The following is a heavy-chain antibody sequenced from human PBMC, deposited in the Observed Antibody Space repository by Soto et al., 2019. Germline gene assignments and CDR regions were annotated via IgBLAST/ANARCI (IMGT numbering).Heavy chain of an antibody. CDR2: TYYRSKWYN. Sequence: SETLSLTCAISGDSVSSNSAAWNWIRQSPSRGLEWLGWTYYRSKWYNDYAVSVKSRITINPDTSKNKFSLQLNSVTPEDTAVYYVARNHIAAPGTEDLPFDPGGKGPLVTVSS. V-gene: IGHV6-1*01. CDR3: ARNHIAAPGTEDLPFDP. CDR1: GDSVSSNSAA. J-gene: IGHJ5*02. D-gene: IGHD6-13*01.